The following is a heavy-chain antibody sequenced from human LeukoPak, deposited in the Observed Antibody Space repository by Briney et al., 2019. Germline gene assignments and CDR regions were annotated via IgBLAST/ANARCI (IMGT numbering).Heavy chain of an antibody. CDR1: GGSFSGYY. V-gene: IGHV4-34*01. J-gene: IGHJ4*02. Sequence: SETLSLTCAVYGGSFSGYYWSWIRQPPGKGLEWIGEINHSGSTNYNPSLKSRVTISVDASKNQFSLKLSSVTAADTAVYYCATGKSVDYWGQGTLVTVSS. D-gene: IGHD4-23*01. CDR2: INHSGST. CDR3: ATGKSVDY.